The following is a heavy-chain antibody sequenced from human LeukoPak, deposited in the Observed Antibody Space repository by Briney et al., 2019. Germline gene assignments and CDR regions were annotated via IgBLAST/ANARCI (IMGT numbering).Heavy chain of an antibody. CDR3: ARYSNYGDYYYYYMDV. D-gene: IGHD4-11*01. Sequence: SETLSLTCTVSGGSISSYYWTWIRQTPGKGLEWIGYMYSSGSTNYNPSLKSRVTISVDTSKNQFSLKLSSVTAADTAVYYCARYSNYGDYYYYYMDVWGKGTTVTVSS. V-gene: IGHV4-59*01. CDR2: MYSSGST. J-gene: IGHJ6*03. CDR1: GGSISSYY.